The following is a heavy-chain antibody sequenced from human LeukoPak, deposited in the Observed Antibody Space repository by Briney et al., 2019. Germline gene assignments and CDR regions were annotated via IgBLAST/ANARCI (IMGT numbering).Heavy chain of an antibody. Sequence: ASVKVSCKASGYTFTGYYMHWVRQAPGQGLEWMGWINPNSGGTNYAQKFQGRVTMTRDTSISTAYMELSRLRSDDTAVYYCARWEGYSGYDYFDYWGQGTLVTASS. CDR1: GYTFTGYY. CDR3: ARWEGYSGYDYFDY. V-gene: IGHV1-2*02. CDR2: INPNSGGT. J-gene: IGHJ4*02. D-gene: IGHD5-12*01.